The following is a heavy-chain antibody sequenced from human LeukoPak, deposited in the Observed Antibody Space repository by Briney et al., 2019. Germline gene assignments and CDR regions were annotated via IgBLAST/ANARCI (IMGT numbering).Heavy chain of an antibody. CDR2: IKRDGSEK. J-gene: IGHJ4*02. D-gene: IGHD6-13*01. V-gene: IGHV3-7*01. CDR3: ARPPHIATAGQD. Sequence: PGGSLRLSCAASGFTFNTYWMTWVRQAPGKGLEWVANIKRDGSEKYYADSVKGRFTISRDNAKNSLYLQMNSLRADDTAVYYCARPPHIATAGQDWGQGTLVTVSS. CDR1: GFTFNTYW.